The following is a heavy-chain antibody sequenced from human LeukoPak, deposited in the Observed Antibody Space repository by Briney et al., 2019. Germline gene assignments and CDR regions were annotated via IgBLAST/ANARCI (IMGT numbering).Heavy chain of an antibody. Sequence: PGGSLRLSCAASGFTFSSYWMHWVRQAPGKGLVWVSRINSDGSSTSYADSVKGRFTISRDNAKNTLYLQMNSLRAEDTAVYYCAKELILTGHGYYYYYMDVWGKGTTVTISS. CDR3: AKELILTGHGYYYYYMDV. D-gene: IGHD3-9*01. J-gene: IGHJ6*03. V-gene: IGHV3-74*01. CDR1: GFTFSSYW. CDR2: INSDGSST.